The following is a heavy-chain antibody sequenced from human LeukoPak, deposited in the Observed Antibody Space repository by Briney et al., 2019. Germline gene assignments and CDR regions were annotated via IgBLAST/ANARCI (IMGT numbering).Heavy chain of an antibody. CDR1: GGSITTTTSY. Sequence: PSETLSLTCTVSGGSITTTTSYWGWIRQPPGKGLEWIGSIYYSGSTYYNPSLKSRVTISVDTSKNQFSLKLSSVTAADTAVYYCASPGIAAAGFDYWGQGTLVTVSS. V-gene: IGHV4-39*01. D-gene: IGHD6-13*01. J-gene: IGHJ4*02. CDR2: IYYSGST. CDR3: ASPGIAAAGFDY.